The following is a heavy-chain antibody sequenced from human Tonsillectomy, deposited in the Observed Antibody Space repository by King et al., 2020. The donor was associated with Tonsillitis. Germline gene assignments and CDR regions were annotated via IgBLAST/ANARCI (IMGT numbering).Heavy chain of an antibody. Sequence: VQLVQSGPEVKKPGQSLKISCKGSGYSFTSYWIVWVRQMPGKGLEWMGIIYPGDSDTRYNPSFQGQVTISADTSNSTAYLQWSSPKASDTAMYYCARHEGYYSDYYFAYWGQGTLVTVSS. J-gene: IGHJ4*02. CDR3: ARHEGYYSDYYFAY. CDR1: GYSFTSYW. CDR2: IYPGDSDT. V-gene: IGHV5-51*01. D-gene: IGHD4-11*01.